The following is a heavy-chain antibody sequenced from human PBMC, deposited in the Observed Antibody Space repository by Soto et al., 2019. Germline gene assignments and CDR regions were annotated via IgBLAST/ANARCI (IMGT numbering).Heavy chain of an antibody. CDR3: ARDGSYGQYFDY. CDR2: IYYSGST. CDR1: GGSISSGDYY. J-gene: IGHJ4*02. Sequence: SETLSLTCTVSGGSISSGDYYWSWIRQPAGKGLEWIGYIYYSGSTYYNPSLKSRVTISVDTSKNQFSLKLSSVTAADTAVYYCARDGSYGQYFDYWGQGTLVTVSS. V-gene: IGHV4-30-4*01. D-gene: IGHD5-18*01.